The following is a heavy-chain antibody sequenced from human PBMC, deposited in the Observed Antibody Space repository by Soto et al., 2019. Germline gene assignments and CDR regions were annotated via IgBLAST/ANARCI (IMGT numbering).Heavy chain of an antibody. V-gene: IGHV3-30*18. Sequence: QVQLVESGGGVVQPGRSLRLSCAASGFTFSSYGMHWVRQAPGKGLAWVAVISYDGSNKYYADSVKGRFTISRDNSKNTLYLQMNSLRAEDTAVYYCAKDRDNSSGWYVYGMDVWGQGTTVTVSS. D-gene: IGHD6-19*01. CDR1: GFTFSSYG. CDR2: ISYDGSNK. CDR3: AKDRDNSSGWYVYGMDV. J-gene: IGHJ6*02.